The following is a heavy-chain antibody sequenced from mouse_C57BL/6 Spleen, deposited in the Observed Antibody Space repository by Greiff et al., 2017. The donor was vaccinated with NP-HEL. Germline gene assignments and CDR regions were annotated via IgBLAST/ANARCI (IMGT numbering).Heavy chain of an antibody. CDR3: ARGDYGSFAY. V-gene: IGHV14-2*01. Sequence: EVQLQQSGAELAKPGASVKLSCTASGFNFKDYYMHWVKQRTEQGLEWIGRIDPEDGDSKYAPKFQGKATITADTSANTAYLQLSSLTTEDTAVYYCARGDYGSFAYWGKGTLVTVSA. CDR1: GFNFKDYY. D-gene: IGHD1-1*01. J-gene: IGHJ3*01. CDR2: IDPEDGDS.